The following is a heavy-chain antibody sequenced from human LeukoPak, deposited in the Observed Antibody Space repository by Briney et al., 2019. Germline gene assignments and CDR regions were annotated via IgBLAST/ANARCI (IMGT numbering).Heavy chain of an antibody. CDR1: GFTFSSYS. J-gene: IGHJ4*02. CDR3: ARTTVTWFGLDY. CDR2: ISSSGSTI. D-gene: IGHD4-17*01. V-gene: IGHV3-48*01. Sequence: GGSLRLSCAASGFTFSSYSMNWVRQAPGKGLEWVSYISSSGSTIYYADSVKGRFTISRDNAKNSLYLQMNSLRAEDTTVYYCARTTVTWFGLDYWGQGTLVTVSS.